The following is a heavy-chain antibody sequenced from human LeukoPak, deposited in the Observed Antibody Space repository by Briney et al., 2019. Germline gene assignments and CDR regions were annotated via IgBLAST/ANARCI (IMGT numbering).Heavy chain of an antibody. CDR2: INHGGST. CDR1: GESFSGYY. J-gene: IGHJ4*02. D-gene: IGHD2-15*01. Sequence: SETLSLTCAVYGESFSGYYWSWIRQPPGKGLEWIGEINHGGSTNYNPSLKSRVTISVDTSKNQFSLKLSSVTAADTAVYYCARGVDLDYWGQGTLVTVSS. CDR3: ARGVDLDY. V-gene: IGHV4-34*01.